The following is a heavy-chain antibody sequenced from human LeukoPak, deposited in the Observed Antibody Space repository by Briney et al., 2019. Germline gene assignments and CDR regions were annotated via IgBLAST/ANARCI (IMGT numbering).Heavy chain of an antibody. Sequence: PGGSLRLSCAASGFTFDDYGMSWVRQAPGKGLEWVSGINWNGGSTGYADSVKGRFTISRDNAKNSLYLQMNSLRAEDTALYYCAKDTGRTTPPGGIDYWGQGTLVTVSS. CDR3: AKDTGRTTPPGGIDY. V-gene: IGHV3-20*04. J-gene: IGHJ4*02. D-gene: IGHD3-16*01. CDR2: INWNGGST. CDR1: GFTFDDYG.